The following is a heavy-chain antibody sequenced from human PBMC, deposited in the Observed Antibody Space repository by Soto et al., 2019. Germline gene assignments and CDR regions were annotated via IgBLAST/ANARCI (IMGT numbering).Heavy chain of an antibody. J-gene: IGHJ4*01. D-gene: IGHD2-8*02. CDR2: INHSGST. Sequence: SETLSLTCAVYCGSFSGYYWTWIRQPPGTGLEWIGEINHSGSTNYNPSLKSRVNISVDTSKNQFSLKLTSVTAADTAVYYCSRDKITGLFDYWGHLNLVTVCS. CDR1: CGSFSGYY. V-gene: IGHV4-34*01. CDR3: SRDKITGLFDY.